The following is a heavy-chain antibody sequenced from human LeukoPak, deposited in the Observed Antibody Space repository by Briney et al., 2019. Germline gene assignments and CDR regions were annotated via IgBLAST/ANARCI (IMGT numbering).Heavy chain of an antibody. CDR3: ASADIVVVPAAMDGYDAFDI. D-gene: IGHD2-2*01. CDR2: ISSSGSTI. J-gene: IGHJ3*02. CDR1: GFTVSSNY. Sequence: GGSLRLSCAASGFTVSSNYMSWVRQAPGKGLEWVSYISSSGSTIYYADSVKGRFTISRDNAKNSLYLQMNSLRAEDTAVYYCASADIVVVPAAMDGYDAFDIWGQGTMVTVSS. V-gene: IGHV3-11*04.